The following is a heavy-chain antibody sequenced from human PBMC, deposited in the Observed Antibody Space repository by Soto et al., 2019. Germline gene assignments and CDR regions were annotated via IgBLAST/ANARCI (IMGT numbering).Heavy chain of an antibody. CDR2: ITSSGSTT. V-gene: IGHV3-48*03. CDR3: ARESVKIFGVDVFDY. J-gene: IGHJ4*02. CDR1: GFSFSNYE. D-gene: IGHD3-3*01. Sequence: GGSLRLSCAVSGFSFSNYEMNWVRQAPGKGLEWISYITSSGSTTYYADSVKGRFTVSRDNAKNSLYLEMSSLRAEDTAIYYCARESVKIFGVDVFDYWGQGALVTVSS.